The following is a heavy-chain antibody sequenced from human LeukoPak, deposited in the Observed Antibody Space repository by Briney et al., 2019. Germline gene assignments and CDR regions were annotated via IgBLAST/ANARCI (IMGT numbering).Heavy chain of an antibody. Sequence: PGRSLRLSCAASGFTFSSYSMHWVRQAPGKGLEWVAVIKNDGSNKYYADSVKGRFTTSRDNSKNTLYLQMNSLRAEDTAVYYCARDGGQNRYYDILTSYFTYYYYGMDVWGQGTTVTVSS. V-gene: IGHV3-30-3*01. CDR2: IKNDGSNK. CDR3: ARDGGQNRYYDILTSYFTYYYYGMDV. J-gene: IGHJ6*02. CDR1: GFTFSSYS. D-gene: IGHD3-9*01.